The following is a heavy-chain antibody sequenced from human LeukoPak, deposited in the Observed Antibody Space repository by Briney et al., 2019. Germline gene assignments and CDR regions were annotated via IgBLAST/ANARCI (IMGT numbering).Heavy chain of an antibody. CDR3: ARDFSGYSGYD. D-gene: IGHD5-12*01. J-gene: IGHJ4*02. CDR2: IYSGGST. V-gene: IGHV3-53*01. Sequence: GGSLRLSCAASGFTVSSNYMSWVRQAPGKGLEWVSVIYSGGSTYYADSVKGRFTISRDNSKNTLYLQMNSLRAEDTAVYYCARDFSGYSGYDWGQGTLVTVSS. CDR1: GFTVSSNY.